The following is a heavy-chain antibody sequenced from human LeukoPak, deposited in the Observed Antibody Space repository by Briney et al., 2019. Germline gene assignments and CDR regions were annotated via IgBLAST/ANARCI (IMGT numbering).Heavy chain of an antibody. Sequence: SETLSLTCTASGGSISSSSYYWGWIRQPPGKGLEWIGSIYYSGSTYYNPSLKSRVTISVDTSKNQFSLKLSSVTAADTAVYYCASRYCSSTSCQEAFDIWGQGTMVTVSS. CDR1: GGSISSSSYY. V-gene: IGHV4-39*07. D-gene: IGHD2-2*01. CDR2: IYYSGST. J-gene: IGHJ3*02. CDR3: ASRYCSSTSCQEAFDI.